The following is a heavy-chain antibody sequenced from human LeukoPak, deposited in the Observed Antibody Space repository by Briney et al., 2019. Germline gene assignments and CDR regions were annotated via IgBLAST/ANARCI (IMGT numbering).Heavy chain of an antibody. J-gene: IGHJ4*02. CDR1: GGSISCSGYY. CDR2: IYYTGST. D-gene: IGHD3-16*01. V-gene: IGHV4-39*01. Sequence: ASETLSLTCSVSGGSISCSGYYWAWIRQPPGKGLEWIGSIYYTGSTHYNSSLKSRVAMSVDTSKNQFSLKRSSVTAADTAVYYCASPLGGFDNWGQGTLVTVSS. CDR3: ASPLGGFDN.